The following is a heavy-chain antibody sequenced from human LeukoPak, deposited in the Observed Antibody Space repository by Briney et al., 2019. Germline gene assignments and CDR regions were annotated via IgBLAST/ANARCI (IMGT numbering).Heavy chain of an antibody. CDR3: ARLPMVKYGSVYSMRFDP. Sequence: SETLSLTCTVSGGSISSSSYYWGWIRQPPGKGLEWIGSIYHSGGTNYNPSLKSRVTISVDTSKNQFSLKLSSVTAADTAVYYCARLPMVKYGSVYSMRFDPWGQGTLVTVSS. CDR2: IYHSGGT. J-gene: IGHJ5*02. CDR1: GGSISSSSYY. D-gene: IGHD3-10*01. V-gene: IGHV4-39*07.